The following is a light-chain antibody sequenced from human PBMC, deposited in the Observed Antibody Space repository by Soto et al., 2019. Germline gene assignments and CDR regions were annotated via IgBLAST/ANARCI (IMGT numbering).Light chain of an antibody. CDR3: QLNQSYPFT. V-gene: IGKV1-5*03. CDR1: QTISSW. Sequence: DIQMTQSPSSLSASVGDRVTITCRASQTISSWLAWYQQKPGKAPKLLIYSASSLGGGVPSRFSGSGSGTEFTLTISSLQPDDIATYYCQLNQSYPFTFGPGTKVDMK. J-gene: IGKJ3*01. CDR2: SAS.